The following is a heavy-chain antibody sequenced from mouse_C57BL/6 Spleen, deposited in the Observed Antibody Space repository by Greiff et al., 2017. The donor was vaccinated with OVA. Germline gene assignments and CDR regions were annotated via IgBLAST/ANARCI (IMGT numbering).Heavy chain of an antibody. Sequence: QVQLQQSGAELVRPGASVKMSCKASGYTFTSYNMHWVKQTPRQGLEWIGAIYPGNGDTSYNQKFKGKATLTVDKSSSTAYMQLSSLTSEDSAVYVCARGGYDGLRGDYFDYWGQGTTLTVSS. CDR3: ARGGYDGLRGDYFDY. CDR2: IYPGNGDT. V-gene: IGHV1-12*01. CDR1: GYTFTSYN. J-gene: IGHJ2*01. D-gene: IGHD2-3*01.